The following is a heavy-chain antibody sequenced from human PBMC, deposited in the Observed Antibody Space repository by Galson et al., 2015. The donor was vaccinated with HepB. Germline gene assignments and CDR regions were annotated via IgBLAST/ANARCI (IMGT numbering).Heavy chain of an antibody. V-gene: IGHV3-21*01. J-gene: IGHJ4*02. Sequence: SLRLSCAASGFTFSSYSMNWVRQAPGKGLEWVSSISTSSSYIYYADSVKGRFTTSRDNAKNSLYLQMNSLRAEDTAVYYCARDRKVGATEADYWGQGTLVTVSS. CDR3: ARDRKVGATEADY. CDR2: ISTSSSYI. CDR1: GFTFSSYS. D-gene: IGHD1-26*01.